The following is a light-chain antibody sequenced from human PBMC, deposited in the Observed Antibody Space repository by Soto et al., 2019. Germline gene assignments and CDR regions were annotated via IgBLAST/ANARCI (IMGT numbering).Light chain of an antibody. J-gene: IGKJ4*01. CDR2: GAS. CDR1: QSVSTSY. CDR3: QQYGSALQVT. V-gene: IGKV3-20*01. Sequence: ENVLTQSPGTLSLSPGERVTLSCRASQSVSTSYVSWYQQKPGQAPRLIIYGASSRATGIPDRFSGSGSGTDFTLTISRLEPEDFAVYYCQQYGSALQVTFGGGTKVEIK.